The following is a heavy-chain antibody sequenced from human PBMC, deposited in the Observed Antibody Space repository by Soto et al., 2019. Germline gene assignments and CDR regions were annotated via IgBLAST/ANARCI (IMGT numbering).Heavy chain of an antibody. CDR1: GFTFGDYA. D-gene: IGHD3-3*01. Sequence: LRLSCTASGFTFGDYAMSWVRQAPGKGLEWVGFIRSKAYGGTTEYAASVKGRFTISRDDSKSIAYLQMNSLKTEDTAVYYCTREPITIFGVVTLYYYGMDVWGQGTTVTVSS. CDR2: IRSKAYGGTT. J-gene: IGHJ6*02. CDR3: TREPITIFGVVTLYYYGMDV. V-gene: IGHV3-49*04.